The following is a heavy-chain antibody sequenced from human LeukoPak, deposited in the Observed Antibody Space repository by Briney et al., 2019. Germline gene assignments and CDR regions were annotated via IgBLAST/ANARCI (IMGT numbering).Heavy chain of an antibody. CDR1: GGTFSSYA. D-gene: IGHD4-23*01. CDR2: IIPIFGTA. CDR3: ARGHGGNARNPFDP. V-gene: IGHV1-69*13. J-gene: IGHJ5*02. Sequence: ASVEVSCKASGGTFSSYAISWVRQAPGQGLEWMGGIIPIFGTANYAQKFQGRVTITADESTSTAYMELSSLRSEDTAVYYCARGHGGNARNPFDPWGQGTLVTVSS.